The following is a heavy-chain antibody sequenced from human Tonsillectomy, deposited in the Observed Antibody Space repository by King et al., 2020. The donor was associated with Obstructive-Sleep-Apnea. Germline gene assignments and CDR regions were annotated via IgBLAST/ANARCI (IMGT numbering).Heavy chain of an antibody. J-gene: IGHJ4*02. CDR1: GFTFSSYS. Sequence: EVQMVESGGGLVQPRGSLRLSCAASGFTFSSYSMNWVRQAPGKGLEWVSYIGSSGRIIYYADSVKGRFTISRDNAKNSLYLQMNSLRAEDTAVYYCARDKGFGESFFDYWGQGTLVTVSS. CDR2: IGSSGRII. CDR3: ARDKGFGESFFDY. V-gene: IGHV3-48*04. D-gene: IGHD3-10*01.